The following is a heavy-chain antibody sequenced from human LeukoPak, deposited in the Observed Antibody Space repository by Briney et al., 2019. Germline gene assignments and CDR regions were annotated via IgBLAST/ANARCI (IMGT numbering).Heavy chain of an antibody. CDR1: GFTLEACG. Sequence: GGSLSLSCAASGFTLEACGMSWAPRSPGKGREWVFGINWNDGSIDYADSVKGRFTISRDNAKNSLYLQRNSLRAEDTALYHCARGIAAAGPSWGQGTLVTVSS. CDR2: INWNDGSI. J-gene: IGHJ5*02. CDR3: ARGIAAAGPS. D-gene: IGHD6-13*01. V-gene: IGHV3-20*01.